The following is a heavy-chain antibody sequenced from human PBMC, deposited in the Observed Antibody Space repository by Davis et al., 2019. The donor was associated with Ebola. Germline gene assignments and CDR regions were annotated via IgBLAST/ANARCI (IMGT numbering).Heavy chain of an antibody. CDR2: INPNSGET. Sequence: ASVKVSCKASGYTFIGHYLHWVRQAPGQGLEWMGWINPNSGETKFLQKFQGRVTVTRETSISTVYMELSRLMSDDTAVYYCARGSRFWSGYFMAYFDFWGQGALVTVSS. V-gene: IGHV1-2*02. CDR3: ARGSRFWSGYFMAYFDF. D-gene: IGHD3-3*01. J-gene: IGHJ4*02. CDR1: GYTFIGHY.